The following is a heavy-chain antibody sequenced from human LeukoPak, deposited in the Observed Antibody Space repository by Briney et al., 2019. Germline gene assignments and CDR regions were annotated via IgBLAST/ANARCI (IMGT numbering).Heavy chain of an antibody. CDR3: ARDPGYYGSGSYLN. V-gene: IGHV3-7*01. Sequence: PGGSLRLSCVASGFTFGGYWMTWVRQAPGKGLEWVANIKQDGSEKYYVDSVKGRFTISRDNAKNSLYLQMNSLRAEDTAVYYCARDPGYYGSGSYLNWGQGTLVTVSS. D-gene: IGHD3-10*01. CDR2: IKQDGSEK. J-gene: IGHJ4*02. CDR1: GFTFGGYW.